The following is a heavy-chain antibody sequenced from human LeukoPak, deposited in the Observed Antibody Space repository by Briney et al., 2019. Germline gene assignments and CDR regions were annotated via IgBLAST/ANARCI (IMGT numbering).Heavy chain of an antibody. V-gene: IGHV3-30*07. CDR2: ISYDGSNK. D-gene: IGHD6-13*01. Sequence: GGSLRLSCAASGFTFSSYAMHWVRQAPGKGLEWVAVISYDGSNKYYADSVKGRFTISRDNSKNTLYLQMNSLRAEDTAVYYCAREISSWYRTEGRFDPWGQGTLVTVSS. CDR3: AREISSWYRTEGRFDP. CDR1: GFTFSSYA. J-gene: IGHJ5*02.